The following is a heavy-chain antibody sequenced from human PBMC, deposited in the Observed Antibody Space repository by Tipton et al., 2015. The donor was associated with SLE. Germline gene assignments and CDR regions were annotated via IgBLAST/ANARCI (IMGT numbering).Heavy chain of an antibody. CDR2: ISYSGST. D-gene: IGHD4-23*01. CDR1: GGSISSYF. V-gene: IGHV4-59*08. CDR3: ARGSTVVAPDS. J-gene: IGHJ5*01. Sequence: TLSLTCTVSGGSISSYFWSWIRQPPGLGLEWIGHISYSGSTNYNPSLRGRVTISTDTSKNQLSLRLSSVTAADTAVYYCARGSTVVAPDSWGQGTLVTVSS.